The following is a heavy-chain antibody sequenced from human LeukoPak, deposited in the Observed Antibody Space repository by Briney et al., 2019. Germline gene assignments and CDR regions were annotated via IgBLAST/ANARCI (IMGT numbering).Heavy chain of an antibody. CDR2: INSAGGST. CDR3: ARSDYFDY. CDR1: GFSFSSQW. Sequence: GGSLRLSCAASGFSFSSQWMHWVRQAPGKGLEWVARINSAGGSTRYADSVKGRFTVSRDNANNTLYLQMNSLRAEDTAVYYCARSDYFDYWGQGTLVTVSS. J-gene: IGHJ4*02. V-gene: IGHV3-74*01.